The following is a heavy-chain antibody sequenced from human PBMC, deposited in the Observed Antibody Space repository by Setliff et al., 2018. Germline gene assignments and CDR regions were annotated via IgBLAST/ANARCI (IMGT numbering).Heavy chain of an antibody. CDR3: AERLDGSGSHYSTLYH. Sequence: GESLKISCAASGFAFDNFAMNWVRQAPGKGLEWVAALTPNGAYTYYADSVRGRFTIFRDNPRDTLYLQMNSQSAEDTAVYYCAERLDGSGSHYSTLYHWGPGTLVTVSS. CDR2: LTPNGAYT. D-gene: IGHD3-10*01. CDR1: GFAFDNFA. J-gene: IGHJ1*01. V-gene: IGHV3-23*01.